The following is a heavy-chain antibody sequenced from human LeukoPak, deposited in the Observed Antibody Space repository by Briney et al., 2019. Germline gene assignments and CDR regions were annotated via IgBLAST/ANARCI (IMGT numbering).Heavy chain of an antibody. D-gene: IGHD6-19*01. Sequence: PGGSLRLSCAASGFTFSSYSMNWVRQAPGKGLEWVSYISSSSSTIYYADSVKGRFTISRDNAKNSLYLQMNSLRAEDTAVYYCARIQGSGWYDYWGQGTLVTVSS. CDR2: ISSSSSTI. J-gene: IGHJ4*02. V-gene: IGHV3-48*04. CDR1: GFTFSSYS. CDR3: ARIQGSGWYDY.